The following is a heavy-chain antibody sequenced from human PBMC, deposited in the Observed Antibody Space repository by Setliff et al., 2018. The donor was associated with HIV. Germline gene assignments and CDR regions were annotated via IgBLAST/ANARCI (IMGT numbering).Heavy chain of an antibody. J-gene: IGHJ4*02. CDR1: GFSIKHDNW. Sequence: SETLSLTCVVSGFSIKHDNWWNWVRKTPGKGLEWIGQIFHDGTVTYKPSLESRVTILMDILKNPISLNVTSLTAADTATYYGAKTNIPMPRSGTRLESWGPRRLVTVSS. V-gene: IGHV4-4*02. CDR2: IFHDGTV. CDR3: AKTNIPMPRSGTRLES. D-gene: IGHD2-2*02.